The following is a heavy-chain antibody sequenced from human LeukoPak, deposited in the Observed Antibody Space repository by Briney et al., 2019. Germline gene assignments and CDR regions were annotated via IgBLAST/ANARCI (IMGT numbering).Heavy chain of an antibody. Sequence: GGSLRLSCAASGFTFSSYSMNWVRQAPGKGLEWVPSISSSSSYIYCADSVKGRFTISRDNAKNSLYLQMNSLRAEDTAVYYCARGDEEYQLPFDYWGQGTLVTVSS. CDR3: ARGDEEYQLPFDY. CDR1: GFTFSSYS. J-gene: IGHJ4*02. V-gene: IGHV3-21*01. D-gene: IGHD2-2*01. CDR2: ISSSSSYI.